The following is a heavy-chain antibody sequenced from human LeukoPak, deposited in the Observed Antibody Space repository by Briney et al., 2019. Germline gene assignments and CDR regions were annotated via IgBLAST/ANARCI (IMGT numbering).Heavy chain of an antibody. CDR2: IYYSGST. V-gene: IGHV4-39*01. CDR1: GGSISSSSYY. CDR3: ARPATMIVVVGAFDI. J-gene: IGHJ3*02. D-gene: IGHD3-22*01. Sequence: SETLSLTCTVSGGSISSSSYYWGWIRQPPGKGLEWIGSIYYSGSTYYNPSLKSRVTISVDTSKNQFSLKLSSVTAADTAVYYCARPATMIVVVGAFDIWGQGTMVTVSS.